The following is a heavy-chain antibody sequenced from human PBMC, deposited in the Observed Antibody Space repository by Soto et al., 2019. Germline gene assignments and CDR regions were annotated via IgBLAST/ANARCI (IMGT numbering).Heavy chain of an antibody. V-gene: IGHV3-30-3*01. CDR1: GFTFSSYA. J-gene: IGHJ6*02. CDR2: ISYDGSNK. D-gene: IGHD6-13*01. Sequence: GGSLRLSCAASGFTFSSYAMHWVRQAPGKGLEWVAVISYDGSNKYYADSVKGRFTISRDNSKNTLYLQMNSLRAEDTAVYYCAREGQQLAYGMDVWGQGTTVTVSS. CDR3: AREGQQLAYGMDV.